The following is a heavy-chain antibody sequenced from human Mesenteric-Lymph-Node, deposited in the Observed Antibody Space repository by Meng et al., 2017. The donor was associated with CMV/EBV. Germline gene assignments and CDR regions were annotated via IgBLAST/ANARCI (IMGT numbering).Heavy chain of an antibody. CDR2: INHNSGGT. V-gene: IGHV1-2*02. Sequence: ASVKVSCKASGYTFTGYYMHWVRQAPGQGLEWMGWINHNSGGTNYAQKFQGRVTMTRDTSISTAYMELSRLRSDDTAVYYCARVPSWEPSHLEYWGQGTLVTVSS. J-gene: IGHJ4*02. D-gene: IGHD1-26*01. CDR3: ARVPSWEPSHLEY. CDR1: GYTFTGYY.